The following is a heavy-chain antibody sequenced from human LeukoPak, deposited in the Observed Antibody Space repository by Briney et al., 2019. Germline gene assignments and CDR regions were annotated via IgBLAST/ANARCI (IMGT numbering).Heavy chain of an antibody. J-gene: IGHJ4*02. Sequence: GRSLRLSCAASGFTFSSYGMHWVRQAPGKGLEWVAVIWYDGSNKYYADSVKGRFTISRDNSKNTLYLQMNSLRAEDTAVYYCARDSLSSSWPDYWGQGTLVTVSS. CDR3: ARDSLSSSWPDY. CDR1: GFTFSSYG. V-gene: IGHV3-33*01. CDR2: IWYDGSNK. D-gene: IGHD6-13*01.